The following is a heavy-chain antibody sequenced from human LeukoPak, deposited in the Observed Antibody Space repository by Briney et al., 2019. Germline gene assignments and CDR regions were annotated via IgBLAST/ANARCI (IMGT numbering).Heavy chain of an antibody. V-gene: IGHV3-23*01. Sequence: PGGSLRLSCAASGFTFSSYTMSWVRQAPGKGLEWVSGISGSGGNTYYADSVKGRFTISRDNAKNSLYLQMNSLRAEDTAVYYCARWTRGYSYGTPDYYGMDVWGQGTTVTVSS. J-gene: IGHJ6*02. CDR3: ARWTRGYSYGTPDYYGMDV. D-gene: IGHD5-18*01. CDR2: ISGSGGNT. CDR1: GFTFSSYT.